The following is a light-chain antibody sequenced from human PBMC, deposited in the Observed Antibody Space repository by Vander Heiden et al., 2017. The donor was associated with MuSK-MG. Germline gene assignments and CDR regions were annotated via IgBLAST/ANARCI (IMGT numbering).Light chain of an antibody. J-gene: IGKJ3*01. CDR1: QGISSY. Sequence: AIRMTQSPSSFSASTGDRVTITCRASQGISSYLAWYQQKPGKAPKLLIYAASTLQSGVPSRFSGSGSGTDFTLTISCLQSEDFVTYYCQQYYSYPFTFGHGTKVDIK. CDR3: QQYYSYPFT. CDR2: AAS. V-gene: IGKV1-8*01.